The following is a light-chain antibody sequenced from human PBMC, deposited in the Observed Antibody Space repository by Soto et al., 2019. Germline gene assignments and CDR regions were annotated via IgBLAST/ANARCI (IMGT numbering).Light chain of an antibody. CDR1: QTVTSS. V-gene: IGKV3-11*01. J-gene: IGKJ4*01. CDR2: DAS. Sequence: EIVLTQSPATLSLSPGERATLSCRASQTVTSSLAWYQQKPGQAPSLLIYDASHSATGIPARFSGSGSGTDSTLSITSLEPEDFPVYYCHQHHWPIFGGGTKVEIK. CDR3: HQHHWPI.